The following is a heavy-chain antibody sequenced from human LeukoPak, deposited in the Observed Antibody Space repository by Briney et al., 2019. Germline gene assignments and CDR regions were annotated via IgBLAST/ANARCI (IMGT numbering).Heavy chain of an antibody. Sequence: GASVKVSCKASGYTFTAYYIHWVRQAPGQGLEWMGWITPNSGGTNYAQKFQGRVTMTRDTSITTAYMELSRLRFDNTAVYHCARVGRIIMIEDAFDIWGQGTMVTASS. CDR2: ITPNSGGT. CDR3: ARVGRIIMIEDAFDI. CDR1: GYTFTAYY. V-gene: IGHV1-2*02. D-gene: IGHD3-22*01. J-gene: IGHJ3*02.